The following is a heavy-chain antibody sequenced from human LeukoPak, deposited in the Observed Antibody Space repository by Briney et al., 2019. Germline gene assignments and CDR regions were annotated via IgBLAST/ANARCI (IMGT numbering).Heavy chain of an antibody. CDR2: ISGSGVTT. CDR3: AKGAAAGRQDPNYNWFDP. J-gene: IGHJ5*02. CDR1: GFTFNIYG. D-gene: IGHD6-13*01. Sequence: GGSLRLSCAASGFTFNIYGMTWVRQAPGKGLEWVAAISGSGVTTNYADSVKGRFTISRDNSKNTLYLQMNSLRAEDTALYYCAKGAAAGRQDPNYNWFDPWGQGTLVTVSS. V-gene: IGHV3-23*01.